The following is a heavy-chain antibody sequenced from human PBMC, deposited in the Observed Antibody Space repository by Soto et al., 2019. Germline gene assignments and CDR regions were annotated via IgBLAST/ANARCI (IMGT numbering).Heavy chain of an antibody. D-gene: IGHD3-10*01. CDR1: GYTFTNYA. CDR2: INAGNGNT. J-gene: IGHJ5*02. Sequence: QVQLVQSGAEVKKPGASVKVSCKASGYTFTNYAMHWVRQAPGQRLEWMGWINAGNGNTKYSQKFKGRVTITRDTPASTAYMELSSLRSEDTAVYSCSRGSGLNWFDPWGQGTLVTVSS. V-gene: IGHV1-3*01. CDR3: SRGSGLNWFDP.